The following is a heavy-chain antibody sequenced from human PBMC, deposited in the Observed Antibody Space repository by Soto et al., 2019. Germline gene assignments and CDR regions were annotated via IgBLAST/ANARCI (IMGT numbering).Heavy chain of an antibody. CDR1: GFTFGNYV. D-gene: IGHD4-17*01. Sequence: QMLESGGGLVQPGGSLRLSCAAYGFTFGNYVVTWVRQAPGRGLEWVSAISASGGGTFYADSVRGLFTISRDNYKNTLYLEMNSLRAEDTALYFCAKDPNGDYLGAFDCWGRGTMVIVSS. CDR3: AKDPNGDYLGAFDC. CDR2: ISASGGGT. J-gene: IGHJ3*01. V-gene: IGHV3-23*01.